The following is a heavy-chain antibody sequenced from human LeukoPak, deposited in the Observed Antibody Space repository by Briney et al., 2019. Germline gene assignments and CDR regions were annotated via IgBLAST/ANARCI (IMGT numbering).Heavy chain of an antibody. CDR1: GFTFSSYE. CDR2: ISSSGSTI. Sequence: PGGSLRLSCAASGFTFSSYEMNWVRQATGKGLEWVSYISSSGSTIYYADSVKGRFTISRDNAKNSLYLQMNSLRAEDTAVYYCARDSYYDILTGYSHFDYWGQGTLVTVSS. V-gene: IGHV3-48*03. CDR3: ARDSYYDILTGYSHFDY. D-gene: IGHD3-9*01. J-gene: IGHJ4*02.